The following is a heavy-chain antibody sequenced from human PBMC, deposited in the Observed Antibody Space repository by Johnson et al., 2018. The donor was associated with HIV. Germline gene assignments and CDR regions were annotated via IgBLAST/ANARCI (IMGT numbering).Heavy chain of an antibody. CDR1: GFTFSRYA. V-gene: IGHV3-30-3*01. Sequence: QVQLVESGGGLVKPGGSLRLSCAASGFTFSRYAMHWVRQAPGKGLEWVAVISYHGSNKYYTDSVKGRFTISRDNSKNTLYLQMNSLRAEDTAVYYCARERYVSQAIDGFDIWGQGTMVTVSS. CDR3: ARERYVSQAIDGFDI. D-gene: IGHD2-15*01. J-gene: IGHJ3*02. CDR2: ISYHGSNK.